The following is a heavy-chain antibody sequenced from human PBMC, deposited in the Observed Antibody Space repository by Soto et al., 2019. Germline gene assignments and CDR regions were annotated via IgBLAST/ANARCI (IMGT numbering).Heavy chain of an antibody. J-gene: IGHJ4*02. D-gene: IGHD1-26*01. CDR1: GFNFIGYT. V-gene: IGHV3-21*02. CDR3: AREGWELYFAS. CDR2: ISSSSSFI. Sequence: EVQLVESGGGLVKPGGSLRLACEASGFNFIGYTRVWVRQGPGKGLEWLSSISSSSSFIYYADSMKGRLTVSRDNSKNSSYFALTKMRDEDTAVYYCAREGWELYFASWGQGTRVNVSS.